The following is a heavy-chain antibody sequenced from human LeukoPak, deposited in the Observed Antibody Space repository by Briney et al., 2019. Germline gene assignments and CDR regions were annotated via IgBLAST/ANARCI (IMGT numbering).Heavy chain of an antibody. D-gene: IGHD6-13*01. Sequence: ASVKVSCKASGHTFTGYYMQWVRQAPGQGLEWMGRINPNSGDIDYAQKFQGRVTMTRDTSISTGYMELSRLTSDDTAVYYCVREGSSWSYWGQGTLVTVPS. CDR1: GHTFTGYY. CDR2: INPNSGDI. CDR3: VREGSSWSY. V-gene: IGHV1-2*06. J-gene: IGHJ4*02.